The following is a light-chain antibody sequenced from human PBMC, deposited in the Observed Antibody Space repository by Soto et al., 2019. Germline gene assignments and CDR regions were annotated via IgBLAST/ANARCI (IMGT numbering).Light chain of an antibody. CDR3: QQSFRTPRT. Sequence: DLPMTQSPSSLSASVGDRVAITCRASQRISDYLNWYQQKPGKAPKLLIYSASSLQSGVPSRFRGSGSGTDFTLTISSLQPEDFATYYCQQSFRTPRTFGQGTRLEIK. CDR2: SAS. J-gene: IGKJ2*01. V-gene: IGKV1-39*01. CDR1: QRISDY.